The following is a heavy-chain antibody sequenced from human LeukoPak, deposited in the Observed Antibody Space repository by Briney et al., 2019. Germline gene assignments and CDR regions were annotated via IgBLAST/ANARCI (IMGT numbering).Heavy chain of an antibody. CDR2: INHSGST. V-gene: IGHV4-34*01. CDR1: GGSFSGYY. CDR3: ATAAAGPPSFDY. J-gene: IGHJ4*02. Sequence: PSETLSLTCAVYGGSFSGYYWSWIRQPPGKGLEWIGEINHSGSTNYNPSLKSRVTISVDTSKNQFSLKLSSVTAADTAVYYCATAAAGPPSFDYWGQGTLVTVSS. D-gene: IGHD6-13*01.